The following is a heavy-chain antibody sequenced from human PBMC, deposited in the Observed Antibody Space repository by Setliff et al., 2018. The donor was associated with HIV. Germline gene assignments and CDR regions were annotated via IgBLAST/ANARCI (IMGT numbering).Heavy chain of an antibody. V-gene: IGHV1-24*01. D-gene: IGHD3-9*01. Sequence: ASVKVSCKLSGYTLTQLSIHWVRQAPGRGLEWLGGFDSDEGEVLYAKKFQGRVTMTEDTSSDTAFMELSGLRSEDTAVYYWATSDWVSLPSQDAFDVWGLGTLVTVSS. J-gene: IGHJ3*01. CDR1: GYTLTQLS. CDR3: ATSDWVSLPSQDAFDV. CDR2: FDSDEGEV.